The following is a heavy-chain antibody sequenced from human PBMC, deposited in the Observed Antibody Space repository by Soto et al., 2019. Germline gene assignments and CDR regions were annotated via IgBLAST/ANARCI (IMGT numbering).Heavy chain of an antibody. V-gene: IGHV1-69*13. Sequence: SVKVSCKASGGTFSSYAISWVRQAPGQGLEWMGGIIPIFGTANYAQKFQGRVTITADESTSTAYMELSSLRSEDTAVYYCARGEGEKRGASGTYYYYYGMDVWVQGTAVTVSS. CDR3: ARGEGEKRGASGTYYYYYGMDV. CDR1: GGTFSSYA. J-gene: IGHJ6*02. D-gene: IGHD1-1*01. CDR2: IIPIFGTA.